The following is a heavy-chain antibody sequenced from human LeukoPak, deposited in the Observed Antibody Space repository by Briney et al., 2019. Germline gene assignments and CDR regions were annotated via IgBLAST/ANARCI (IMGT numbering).Heavy chain of an antibody. Sequence: GGSLRLSCAASGFTFSTYTMNWVRQAPGKGLEYVSAISSNGGSTYYANSVKGRFTISRDNSKNTLYLQMNSLRAEDTAVYYCAKEDRGFGELLFDYWGQGTLVTVSS. CDR1: GFTFSTYT. J-gene: IGHJ4*02. CDR3: AKEDRGFGELLFDY. D-gene: IGHD3-10*01. V-gene: IGHV3-64*01. CDR2: ISSNGGST.